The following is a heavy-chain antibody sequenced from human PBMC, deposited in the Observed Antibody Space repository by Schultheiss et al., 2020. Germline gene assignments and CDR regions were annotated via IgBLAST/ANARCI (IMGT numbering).Heavy chain of an antibody. J-gene: IGHJ4*02. CDR3: ARNLPGIAAAGTEGLFDY. Sequence: SETLSLTCAVYGGSFSGYYWSWIRQPPGKGLEWIGEINHSGSTNYNPSLKSRVTISVDTSKNQFSLKLSSVTAADTAVYYCARNLPGIAAAGTEGLFDYWGQGTLVTVSS. CDR2: INHSGST. D-gene: IGHD6-13*01. V-gene: IGHV4-34*01. CDR1: GGSFSGYY.